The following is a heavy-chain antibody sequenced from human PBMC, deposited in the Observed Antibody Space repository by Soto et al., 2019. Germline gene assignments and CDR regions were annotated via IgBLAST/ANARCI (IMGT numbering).Heavy chain of an antibody. CDR1: GGSLSDYN. Sequence: QVQLQQWGAGLLKPSETLSLTCAVFGGSLSDYNWNWIRQSPGKGPEFIGEINHFGATNHNPSLKSRITMSVDTSKSKFSLKLSSVTASDTAVYYCATNTEFKYEYWGQGALVTVSS. V-gene: IGHV4-34*02. CDR3: ATNTEFKYEY. D-gene: IGHD7-27*01. J-gene: IGHJ4*02. CDR2: INHFGAT.